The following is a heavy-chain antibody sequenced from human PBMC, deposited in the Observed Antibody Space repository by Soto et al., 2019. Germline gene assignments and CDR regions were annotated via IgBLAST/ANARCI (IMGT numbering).Heavy chain of an antibody. J-gene: IGHJ5*02. CDR1: GASVSHGY. D-gene: IGHD3-22*01. CDR2: MHFGGSF. V-gene: IGHV4-59*02. CDR3: ARSYYDSTGFAVDP. Sequence: QMQLQASGPGLVKPSETLSLTCNVSGASVSHGYWSWIRQPPGKGLEWVGFMHFGGSFNYTPSLTSRVTISVETSKNQFSMKLPSVTASDTAVYYCARSYYDSTGFAVDPWGQGTLVTVSS.